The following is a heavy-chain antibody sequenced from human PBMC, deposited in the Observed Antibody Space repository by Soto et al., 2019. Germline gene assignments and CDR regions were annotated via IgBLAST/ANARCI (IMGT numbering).Heavy chain of an antibody. J-gene: IGHJ6*02. D-gene: IGHD3-10*01. CDR1: GGSFSGYY. Sequence: TSETLSLTCAVYGGSFSGYYWSWIRQPPGKGLEWIGEINHSGSTNYNPSLKSRVTISVDTSKNQFSLKLSSVTAADTAVYYCARGQYYGSGSYLGYYYGMDVWGQGTTVTV. CDR2: INHSGST. CDR3: ARGQYYGSGSYLGYYYGMDV. V-gene: IGHV4-34*01.